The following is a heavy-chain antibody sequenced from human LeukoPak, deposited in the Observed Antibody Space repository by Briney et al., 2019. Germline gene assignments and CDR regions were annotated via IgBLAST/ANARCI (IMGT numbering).Heavy chain of an antibody. D-gene: IGHD5-12*01. V-gene: IGHV1-18*01. Sequence: AASVKVSCTASGGTFSSYAISWVRQAPGQGLEWMGWISAYNGHTNYGQKFQDRIAMTADTSTTTAFMELRSLRSDDTAMYFCARDSPRPEWLQEYYFDSWGQGTLVTVSS. CDR3: ARDSPRPEWLQEYYFDS. CDR2: ISAYNGHT. J-gene: IGHJ4*02. CDR1: GGTFSSYA.